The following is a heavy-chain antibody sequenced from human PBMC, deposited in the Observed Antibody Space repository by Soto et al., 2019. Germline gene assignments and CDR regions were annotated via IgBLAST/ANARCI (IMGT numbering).Heavy chain of an antibody. J-gene: IGHJ6*02. Sequence: PGGSLRLSCAASGFTFSSYGMHWVRQAPGKWLEWVAVIWYDGSNKYYADSVKGRFTTSRDNSKNTLYLQMNSLRAEDTAVYYCARDRHFEYYYYYGMDVWGQGXTVTVYS. CDR1: GFTFSSYG. V-gene: IGHV3-33*01. CDR3: ARDRHFEYYYYYGMDV. D-gene: IGHD3-3*02. CDR2: IWYDGSNK.